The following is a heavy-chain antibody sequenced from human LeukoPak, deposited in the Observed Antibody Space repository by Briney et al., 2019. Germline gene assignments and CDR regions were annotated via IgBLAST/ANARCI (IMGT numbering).Heavy chain of an antibody. J-gene: IGHJ3*02. CDR1: GYTFTIYN. D-gene: IGHD6-13*01. Sequence: ASVKVSFTASGYTFTIYNMHWVRQAPGQGLEWMGVINPSGGTTGYAQMFQGTVTMTRDTSTTTVYMDLISLRSEDTAVYYCARDSSWVPSLGRGAFYICGQGTLVTVSS. CDR2: INPSGGTT. V-gene: IGHV1-46*01. CDR3: ARDSSWVPSLGRGAFYI.